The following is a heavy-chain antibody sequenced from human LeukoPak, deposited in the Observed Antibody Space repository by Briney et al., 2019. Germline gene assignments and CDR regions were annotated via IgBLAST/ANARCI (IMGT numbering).Heavy chain of an antibody. J-gene: IGHJ5*02. CDR3: ARDPDIVVVPAAQRFDP. Sequence: SVKVSCKXSGGTFSSYAISWVRQAPGQGLEWMGGIIPIFGTANYSQKFQGRVTITADESTSTAYMELSSLRSEDTAVYYCARDPDIVVVPAAQRFDPWGQGTLVTVSS. CDR1: GGTFSSYA. CDR2: IIPIFGTA. D-gene: IGHD2-2*01. V-gene: IGHV1-69*13.